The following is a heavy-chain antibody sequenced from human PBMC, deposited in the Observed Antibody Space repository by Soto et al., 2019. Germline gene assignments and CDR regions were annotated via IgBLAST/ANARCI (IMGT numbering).Heavy chain of an antibody. J-gene: IGHJ3*02. D-gene: IGHD2-2*01. Sequence: PSETLSLTCTVSGGSISSHYWNWIRQPPGKGLERFGYKYYCGSTNYNPSLKSRVTISVDTSKSQFSLKLSSVTAADTAVYYCAREGGVLGYCSSTSCSGAFDIWGQGTMVTVSS. CDR2: KYYCGST. V-gene: IGHV4-59*11. CDR1: GGSISSHY. CDR3: AREGGVLGYCSSTSCSGAFDI.